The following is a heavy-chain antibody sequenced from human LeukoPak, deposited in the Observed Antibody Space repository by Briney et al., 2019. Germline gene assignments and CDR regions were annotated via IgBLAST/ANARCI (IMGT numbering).Heavy chain of an antibody. V-gene: IGHV3-33*01. D-gene: IGHD5-18*01. Sequence: PGGSLRLSCEASGFTFSSYGMHWVRQAPGEGLEWVAVIWYDGSDKYYADSVKGRFSISRDNSKNTLYLQMNSLRAEDTAVYYCARNGYSYGSLDYFDYWGQGTLVTVSS. CDR1: GFTFSSYG. CDR3: ARNGYSYGSLDYFDY. CDR2: IWYDGSDK. J-gene: IGHJ4*02.